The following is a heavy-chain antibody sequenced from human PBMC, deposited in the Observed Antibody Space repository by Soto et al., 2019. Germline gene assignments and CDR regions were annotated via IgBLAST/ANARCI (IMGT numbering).Heavy chain of an antibody. Sequence: QVQLAESGGGLVKSGGSLTLSCSTSGFFFTDYFMSWIRQAPGKGLEWVSYISPSGDVTHYADSVKGRFPISRDNTKNSLFLQMSSLRDDDTAVYYCARQLERRVGAASHWGQGTRVSVSS. J-gene: IGHJ4*02. CDR2: ISPSGDVT. V-gene: IGHV3-11*01. CDR3: ARQLERRVGAASH. D-gene: IGHD1-26*01. CDR1: GFFFTDYF.